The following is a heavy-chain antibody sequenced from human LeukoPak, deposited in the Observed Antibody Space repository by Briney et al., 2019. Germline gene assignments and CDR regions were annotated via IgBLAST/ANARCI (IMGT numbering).Heavy chain of an antibody. V-gene: IGHV4-39*07. J-gene: IGHJ4*02. CDR2: IYYSGST. Sequence: SETLSLTCTVSGGSISSSSYYWGWIRQPPGKGLEWIGSIYYSGSTYYNPSLKSRVTISVDTSKNQFSLKLSSVTAADTAVYYCARDKVGDPGAFDYWGQGTLVTVSS. CDR3: ARDKVGDPGAFDY. CDR1: GGSISSSSYY. D-gene: IGHD1-26*01.